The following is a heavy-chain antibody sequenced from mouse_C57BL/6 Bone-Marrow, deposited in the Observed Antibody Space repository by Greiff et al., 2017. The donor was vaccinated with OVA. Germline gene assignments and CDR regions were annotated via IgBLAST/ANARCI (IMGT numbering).Heavy chain of an antibody. CDR3: ARPSFTTPPAWFAY. J-gene: IGHJ3*01. D-gene: IGHD1-1*01. CDR1: GYSFTDYN. V-gene: IGHV1-39*01. CDR2: INPNYGTT. Sequence: EVQLQQSGPELVKPGASVKISCTASGYSFTDYNMNWVKQSNGKSLEWIGVINPNYGTTSYNQKFKGKATLTVDPSSSTAYMQLNSLTSEDSAVYYCARPSFTTPPAWFAYWGQGTLVTVSA.